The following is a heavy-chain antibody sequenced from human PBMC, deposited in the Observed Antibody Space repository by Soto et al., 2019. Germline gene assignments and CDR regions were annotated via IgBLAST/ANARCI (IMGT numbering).Heavy chain of an antibody. CDR3: ARAFYGSGSYSLDY. V-gene: IGHV3-72*01. CDR2: TRKKANGYTT. CDR1: GFTFSDHY. D-gene: IGHD3-10*01. Sequence: EVQLVESGGGLVQPGGSLRLSCAVSGFTFSDHYMDWVRQAPGKGLEWVGRTRKKANGYTTEYAASVKGRFTISRDDSEHSLYLQTDSLKTEDTAVYYCARAFYGSGSYSLDYWGQGTLVTVSS. J-gene: IGHJ4*02.